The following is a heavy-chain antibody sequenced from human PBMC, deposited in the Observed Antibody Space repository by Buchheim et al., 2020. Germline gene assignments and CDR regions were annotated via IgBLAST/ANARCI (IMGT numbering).Heavy chain of an antibody. CDR3: ARHGEGRWGLLRFVADY. Sequence: QLQLQESGPGLVKPSETLSLTCTVSGGPISSSSYYWGWIRQPPGKGLEWIGSIYYSGSTYYNPSLKSRVTISVDTSKNQFSLKLSSVAAAETAVYYCARHGEGRWGLLRFVADYWGQGTL. D-gene: IGHD1-26*01. CDR2: IYYSGST. V-gene: IGHV4-39*01. CDR1: GGPISSSSYY. J-gene: IGHJ4*02.